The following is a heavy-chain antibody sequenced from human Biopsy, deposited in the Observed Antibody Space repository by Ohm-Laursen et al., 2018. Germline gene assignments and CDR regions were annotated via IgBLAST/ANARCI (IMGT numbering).Heavy chain of an antibody. CDR1: GNTFATYH. CDR3: ARAGVGSDGTDSYYYGVDV. Sequence: GASVKVSCKASGNTFATYHIHWVRQAPGQGLEWMGVISPSGATTSFSQKFQGRITMTRDTSTGTVYMDLNSLGSEDTAVYYCARAGVGSDGTDSYYYGVDVWGPGTPVTVSS. D-gene: IGHD5-24*01. J-gene: IGHJ6*02. CDR2: ISPSGATT. V-gene: IGHV1-46*01.